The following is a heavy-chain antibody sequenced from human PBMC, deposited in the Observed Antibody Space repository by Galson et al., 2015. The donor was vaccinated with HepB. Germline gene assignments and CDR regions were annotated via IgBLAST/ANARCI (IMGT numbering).Heavy chain of an antibody. D-gene: IGHD1-26*01. Sequence: QSGAEVKKHGESLRISCKGSGYSFTSYWISWVRKMHGKGLEWMGRIDPSDSYTNYSASFQGHVTISADKSISTAYLQWSSLKDSDTSMYYCALYSGSYTKANRDYWGQGSLVTVSS. J-gene: IGHJ4*02. CDR1: GYSFTSYW. V-gene: IGHV5-10-1*01. CDR3: ALYSGSYTKANRDY. CDR2: IDPSDSYT.